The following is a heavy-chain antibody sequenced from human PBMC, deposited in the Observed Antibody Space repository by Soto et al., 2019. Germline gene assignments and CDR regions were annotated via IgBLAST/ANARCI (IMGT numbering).Heavy chain of an antibody. D-gene: IGHD6-6*01. CDR3: ARDSSSSSYYFDY. CDR2: INAGNGNT. CDR1: GYTFTSYA. V-gene: IGHV1-3*01. Sequence: ASVKVSCKASGYTFTSYAMHWVRQAPGQRLEWMGWINAGNGNTKYSQKFQGRDTITRDTSASTAYMELSSLRSEDTAVYYCARDSSSSSYYFDYWGQGTLVTVSS. J-gene: IGHJ4*02.